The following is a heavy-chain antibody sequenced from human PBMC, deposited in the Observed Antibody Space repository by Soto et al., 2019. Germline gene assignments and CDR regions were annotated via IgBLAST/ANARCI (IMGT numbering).Heavy chain of an antibody. CDR1: GYTFSNYG. CDR3: ARGGSSSPRYFDWLSPSGWFDP. CDR2: ISLYSDGT. D-gene: IGHD3-9*01. Sequence: ASVKVSCKTSGYTFSNYGITWVRQAPGQPLEWLGWISLYSDGTNYAQKFQGRVSMTTDTSTTTAYMELRSLRSGDTAVYYCARGGSSSPRYFDWLSPSGWFDPWGQGTLVTVSS. J-gene: IGHJ5*02. V-gene: IGHV1-18*01.